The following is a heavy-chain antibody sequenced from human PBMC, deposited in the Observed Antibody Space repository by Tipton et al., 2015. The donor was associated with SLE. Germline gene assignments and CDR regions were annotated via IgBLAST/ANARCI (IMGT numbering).Heavy chain of an antibody. Sequence: SLRLSCAASGFTFSSFGVHWVRQPPGKGLEWVSTFTGRGDNTYYADSVKGRFTSSRDISKSTFYLQMNSLRAEDTAIYYCAKTLTGYKITFYFDSWGQGTLVTVSS. CDR2: FTGRGDNT. V-gene: IGHV3-23*01. D-gene: IGHD3-9*01. J-gene: IGHJ4*02. CDR3: AKTLTGYKITFYFDS. CDR1: GFTFSSFG.